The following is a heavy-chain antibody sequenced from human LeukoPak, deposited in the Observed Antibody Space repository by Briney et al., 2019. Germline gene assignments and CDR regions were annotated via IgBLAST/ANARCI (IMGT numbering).Heavy chain of an antibody. Sequence: GGSLRLSCAASGFTFKNYAMSWVRQAPARGLEWVASLRGDGETFYADSVKGRFTLSRDNAESSLFLQMNSLRAGDTAVYYCAREGRMGTADAFDVWGQGTMVTVSS. CDR1: GFTFKNYA. V-gene: IGHV3-13*01. J-gene: IGHJ3*01. D-gene: IGHD1-14*01. CDR3: AREGRMGTADAFDV. CDR2: LRGDGET.